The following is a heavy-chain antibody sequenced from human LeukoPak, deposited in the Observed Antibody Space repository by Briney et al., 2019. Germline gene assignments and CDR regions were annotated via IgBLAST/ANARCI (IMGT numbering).Heavy chain of an antibody. J-gene: IGHJ1*01. D-gene: IGHD6-19*01. CDR2: IRYDGSNK. CDR3: AKDNGYSSAWPEYFHH. Sequence: GGSLRLSCVASGFTFSTYGMHWVRQAPGKGLEWVAFIRYDGSNKYYGDSVEGRFTISRDNSKNTLYMQMNSLRPEDNAVYYCAKDNGYSSAWPEYFHHWGQGTLVTVSS. CDR1: GFTFSTYG. V-gene: IGHV3-30*02.